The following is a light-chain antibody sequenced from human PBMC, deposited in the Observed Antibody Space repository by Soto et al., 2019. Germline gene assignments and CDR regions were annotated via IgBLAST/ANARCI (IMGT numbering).Light chain of an antibody. V-gene: IGLV6-57*03. CDR3: ESYINNSWV. CDR1: SGSIASNY. Sequence: NFMLTQPHSVSESPGKTVTMSCTRSSGSIASNYVQWFQLRPGSAPTTVIYDDSQRPSGVPGRFSGSIDRSSNSAFLTISGQKAEDEADYFCESYINNSWVFGGGTQLTVL. CDR2: DDS. J-gene: IGLJ3*02.